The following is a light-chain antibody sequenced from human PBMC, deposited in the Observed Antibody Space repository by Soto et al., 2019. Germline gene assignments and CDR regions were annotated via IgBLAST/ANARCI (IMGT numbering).Light chain of an antibody. CDR1: SSDVGGYNY. CDR2: HVS. J-gene: IGLJ1*01. V-gene: IGLV2-14*03. Sequence: QSALTQPASVSGSPGQSISIYCTGTSSDVGGYNYVSWYQRHPGTAPKLIIYHVSDRPSGVSDRFSASKSGDTASLTISGLQAEDEADFCSSYTSGTTPFVFGTGTKLTVL. CDR3: SSYTSGTTPFV.